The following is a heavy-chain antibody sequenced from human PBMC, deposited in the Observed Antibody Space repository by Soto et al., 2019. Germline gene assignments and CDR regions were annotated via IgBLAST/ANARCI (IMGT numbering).Heavy chain of an antibody. CDR3: ARVFYDSGGNYYDF. CDR2: ITGNGGYT. D-gene: IGHD3-22*01. CDR1: GFTFSNYA. Sequence: GGSLRLSCAASGFTFSNYAMHWVRQAPGQGLEYVSAITGNGGYTFYADSVKGRFTISRDNSRNTLYLQMGSLRAEDMAVYYCARVFYDSGGNYYDFWGQGALVTVSS. V-gene: IGHV3-64*02. J-gene: IGHJ4*02.